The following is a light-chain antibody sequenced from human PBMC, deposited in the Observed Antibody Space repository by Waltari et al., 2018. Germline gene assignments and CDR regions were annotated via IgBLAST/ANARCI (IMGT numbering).Light chain of an antibody. V-gene: IGLV3-21*01. CDR2: YDN. CDR3: QLWETVSGHPWV. J-gene: IGLJ3*02. Sequence: YVLTQPPSVSVAPRETARITCGGVNIGSKSVHWSQQKSGQATVLVIYYDNDRPSGIPVGFSVSCSGGTATLSIRVEEAGDEAVPYVQLWETVSGHPWVFGVGTKLAVL. CDR1: NIGSKS.